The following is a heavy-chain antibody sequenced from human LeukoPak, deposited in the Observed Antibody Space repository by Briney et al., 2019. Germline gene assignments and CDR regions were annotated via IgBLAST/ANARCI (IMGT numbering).Heavy chain of an antibody. V-gene: IGHV3-30-3*01. Sequence: GGSLRLSCAASGFTFSSYAMSWVRQAPGKGLEWVAVISYDGSNKYYADSVKGRFTISRDNSKNTLYLQMNSLRAEDTAVYYCARESEVNYYGSGSPYDYWGQGTLVTVSS. J-gene: IGHJ4*02. CDR2: ISYDGSNK. CDR1: GFTFSSYA. CDR3: ARESEVNYYGSGSPYDY. D-gene: IGHD3-10*01.